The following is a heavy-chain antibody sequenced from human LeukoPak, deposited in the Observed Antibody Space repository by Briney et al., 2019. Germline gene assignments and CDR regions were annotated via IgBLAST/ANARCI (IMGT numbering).Heavy chain of an antibody. Sequence: SQTLSLTCTVSGDSISSGDYYWSWIRQPAGKGLEWIGRISSSGSTNYNPSLKSRVTISVDTSKNQFSLRLTSVTAADTAVHYCARQTGSGLFILPGGQGTLVTVSS. V-gene: IGHV4-61*02. J-gene: IGHJ4*02. CDR3: ARQTGSGLFILP. CDR1: GDSISSGDYY. CDR2: ISSSGST. D-gene: IGHD3/OR15-3a*01.